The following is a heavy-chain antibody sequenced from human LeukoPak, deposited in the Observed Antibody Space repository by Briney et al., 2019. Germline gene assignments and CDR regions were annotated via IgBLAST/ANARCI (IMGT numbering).Heavy chain of an antibody. J-gene: IGHJ6*02. D-gene: IGHD3-3*01. CDR2: INAYNGNT. CDR3: ARAGYYDFWSGGRYYYYGMDV. CDR1: GYSFTSYV. Sequence: ASVKVSYKASGYSFTSYVLSWLRQAPGQGLEWMGWINAYNGNTNYAQKLQARVTMTTDTSASTAYMELRSLRSDDTAVYYCARAGYYDFWSGGRYYYYGMDVWGQGTTVTVSS. V-gene: IGHV1-18*01.